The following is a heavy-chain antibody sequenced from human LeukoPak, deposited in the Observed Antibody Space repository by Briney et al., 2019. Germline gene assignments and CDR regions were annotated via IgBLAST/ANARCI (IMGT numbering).Heavy chain of an antibody. V-gene: IGHV1-2*02. CDR3: ARGFQLGIPTPNKYGMDV. CDR2: INPNSGGT. J-gene: IGHJ6*02. Sequence: ASVKVSRKASGYTFTGYYMHWVRQAPGQGLEWMGWINPNSGGTNYAQKFQGRVTMTRDTSISTAYMELSRLRSDDTAVYYCARGFQLGIPTPNKYGMDVWGQGTTVTVSS. D-gene: IGHD7-27*01. CDR1: GYTFTGYY.